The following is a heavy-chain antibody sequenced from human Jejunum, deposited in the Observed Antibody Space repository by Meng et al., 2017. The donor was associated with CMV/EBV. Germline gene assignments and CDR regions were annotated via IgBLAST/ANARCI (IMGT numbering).Heavy chain of an antibody. CDR1: GFSVSSYW. V-gene: IGHV3-74*01. D-gene: IGHD1/OR15-1a*01. Sequence: CAASGFSVSSYWMHWVRQAPGKGLVWVSRINSDGSSTTYAEPVKGRFTFSRDNAKNTLYLQMNSLRAEDTAVYYCARANNHATDVWGQGTTVTVSS. J-gene: IGHJ6*02. CDR2: INSDGSST. CDR3: ARANNHATDV.